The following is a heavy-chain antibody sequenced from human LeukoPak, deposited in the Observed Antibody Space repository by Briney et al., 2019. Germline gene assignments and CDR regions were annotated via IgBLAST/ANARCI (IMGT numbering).Heavy chain of an antibody. V-gene: IGHV5-51*04. CDR1: GNSFTSYC. CDR2: IYPGDSGP. J-gene: IGHJ3*01. D-gene: IGHD2-21*01. Sequence: GESPKTSCKVSGNSFTSYCIGWVRQMPGKGPEWRGIIYPGDSGPTYSPPFQGPVTISVNKPINTAYLQWSSLQASDTAMYYCGMGGDRVPLQDDVFDVWGEGTMVTVST. CDR3: GMGGDRVPLQDDVFDV.